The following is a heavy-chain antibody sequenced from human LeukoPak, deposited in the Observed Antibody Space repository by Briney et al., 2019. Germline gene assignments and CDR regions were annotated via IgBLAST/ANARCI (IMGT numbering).Heavy chain of an antibody. Sequence: PGGSLRLSCAASGFTFSSYAMNWVRQAPGKGLEWVSAISGSGGNTYYADSVKGRFTISRDNSKNTLYLQMNSLRAEDTAVYYCAKYGDYVENWFDPWGQGTLVTVSS. J-gene: IGHJ5*02. CDR1: GFTFSSYA. V-gene: IGHV3-23*01. CDR3: AKYGDYVENWFDP. D-gene: IGHD4-17*01. CDR2: ISGSGGNT.